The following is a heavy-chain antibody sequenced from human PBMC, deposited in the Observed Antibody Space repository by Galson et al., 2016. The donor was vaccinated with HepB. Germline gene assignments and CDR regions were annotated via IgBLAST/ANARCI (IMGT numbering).Heavy chain of an antibody. Sequence: SVKVSCKASGGTFSSYSINWVRQAPGQGLEWMGGMIPMFGAPNYAEEFQGRVTITADKSATTAYLDLTSLRSDDTAVYYCASYHDSNGYPKYWGQGTLVTVSS. CDR3: ASYHDSNGYPKY. CDR1: GGTFSSYS. V-gene: IGHV1-69*06. D-gene: IGHD3-22*01. J-gene: IGHJ4*02. CDR2: MIPMFGAP.